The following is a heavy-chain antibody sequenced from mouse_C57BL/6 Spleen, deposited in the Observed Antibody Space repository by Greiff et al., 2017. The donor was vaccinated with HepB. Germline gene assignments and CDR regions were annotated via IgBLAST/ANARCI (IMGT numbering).Heavy chain of an antibody. D-gene: IGHD2-1*01. CDR3: ARHEDEGYYGNYRFAY. Sequence: QVQLQQSGAELVKPGASVKLSCKASGYTFTEYAIHWVKQRSGQGLEWIGWFYPGSGSIKYNEKFKDKATLTADKSSSTVYMELSRLTSEDSAVYFCARHEDEGYYGNYRFAYWGQGTLVTVSA. J-gene: IGHJ3*01. CDR1: GYTFTEYA. V-gene: IGHV1-62-2*01. CDR2: FYPGSGSI.